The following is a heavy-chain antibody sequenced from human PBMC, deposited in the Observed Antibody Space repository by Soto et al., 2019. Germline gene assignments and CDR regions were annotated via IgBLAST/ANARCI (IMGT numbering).Heavy chain of an antibody. J-gene: IGHJ6*02. Sequence: ASVKVSCKASGFTFTSSAVQWVRQARGQRLEWIGWIVVGSGNTNYAQKFQERVTITGDMSTSTAYMELSSLRSEDTAVYYCAAGGGPSVYYGMDVWGQGTTVTVSS. V-gene: IGHV1-58*01. CDR3: AAGGGPSVYYGMDV. D-gene: IGHD2-15*01. CDR1: GFTFTSSA. CDR2: IVVGSGNT.